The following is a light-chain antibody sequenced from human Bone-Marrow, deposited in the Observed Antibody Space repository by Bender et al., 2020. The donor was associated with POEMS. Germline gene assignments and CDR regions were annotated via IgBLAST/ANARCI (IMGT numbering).Light chain of an antibody. CDR2: DVS. Sequence: QSALTQPPSASGSPGQSVTISCTGTSSDVGRYNYVSWYQQHPGKAPKLMIYDVSKRPSGVPDRFSGSKSGNTASLTISGLQAEDEADYYCSSYAGSYPYVFGAGTKVTVL. J-gene: IGLJ1*01. CDR1: SSDVGRYNY. CDR3: SSYAGSYPYV. V-gene: IGLV2-8*01.